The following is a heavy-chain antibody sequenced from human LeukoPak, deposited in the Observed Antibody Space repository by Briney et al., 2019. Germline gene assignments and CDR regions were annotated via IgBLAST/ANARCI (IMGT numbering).Heavy chain of an antibody. CDR1: GFSFSSYA. CDR2: ISGSGGST. J-gene: IGHJ4*02. D-gene: IGHD5-12*01. V-gene: IGHV3-23*01. CDR3: AKDNGYSGYGTVDY. Sequence: PGGSLRLSCAASGFSFSSYAMSWVRQAPGKGLEWVSAISGSGGSTYDADSVKGRFTISRDNSKNTLYLQMNSLRAEDTAVYYCAKDNGYSGYGTVDYWGQGTLVTVSS.